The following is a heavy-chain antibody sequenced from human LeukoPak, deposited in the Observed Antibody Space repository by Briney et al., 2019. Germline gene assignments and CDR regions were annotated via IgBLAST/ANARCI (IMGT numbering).Heavy chain of an antibody. J-gene: IGHJ5*02. D-gene: IGHD2-2*01. V-gene: IGHV1-2*06. Sequence: GASVKVSCKASGYTFTGYYMHWVRQAPGQGLEWMGRINPNSGGTNYAQKFQGRVTMTRDTSISKAYMELSRLRSDDTAVYYCAREWGRDIVVVPAATDGTWGQGTLVTASS. CDR1: GYTFTGYY. CDR3: AREWGRDIVVVPAATDGT. CDR2: INPNSGGT.